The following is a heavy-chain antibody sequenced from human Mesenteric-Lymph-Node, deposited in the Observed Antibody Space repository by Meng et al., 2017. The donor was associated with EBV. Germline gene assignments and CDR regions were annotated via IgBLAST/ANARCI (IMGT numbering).Heavy chain of an antibody. CDR3: VSYDYGNYVSFDS. V-gene: IGHV4-39*01. D-gene: IGHD4-11*01. Sequence: LPVQESGPGLVKPSETLSLTCTVSGGSISSTTYYWGWIRQPPGKALEWIGSFYYTGSIYYNPSLKSRVTISVDTSKNHFSLKLSSVTAADTAMYYCVSYDYGNYVSFDSWGQGILVTVSS. CDR2: FYYTGSI. CDR1: GGSISSTTYY. J-gene: IGHJ4*02.